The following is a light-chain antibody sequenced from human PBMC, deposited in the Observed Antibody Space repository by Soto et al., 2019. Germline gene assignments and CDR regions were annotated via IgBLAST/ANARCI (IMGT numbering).Light chain of an antibody. CDR2: GAS. CDR1: QSISSN. V-gene: IGKV3-15*01. J-gene: IGKJ3*01. CDR3: QQYNNWPPFT. Sequence: EIVMTQSPATLSVSPGERATLSCRASQSISSNLAWYQQKSGQAPRLLIYGASTRATGIPARFSGSGSGTKFTLTISSLQSEDFAVYYCQQYNNWPPFTFGPGTKVDIK.